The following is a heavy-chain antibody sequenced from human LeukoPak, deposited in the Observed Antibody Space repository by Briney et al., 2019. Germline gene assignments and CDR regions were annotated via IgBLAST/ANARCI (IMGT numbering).Heavy chain of an antibody. CDR3: AKALKYRSVYYYDWFDP. J-gene: IGHJ5*02. D-gene: IGHD3-3*01. Sequence: GGSLRPSCAASGFTFRSYAMSWVGQAPGKGLGWVSVISGSGGSTYCADSVKCRYTISRDNSKNTLNLQMNSLRAEDTAVDYCAKALKYRSVYYYDWFDPWGQGTLVTVSS. V-gene: IGHV3-23*01. CDR1: GFTFRSYA. CDR2: ISGSGGST.